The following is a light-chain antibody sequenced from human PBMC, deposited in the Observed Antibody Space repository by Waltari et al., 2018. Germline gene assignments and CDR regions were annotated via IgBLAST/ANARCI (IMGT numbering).Light chain of an antibody. J-gene: IGKJ3*01. CDR1: QNIGTF. Sequence: DRQMTQSPSSLSASVGDRVTIACRASQNIGTFLNWYQQTPGRAPKLLIYAASTLQSGVPSRFSGTGSGTDFTITINNLQPEDFATYFCQQSYSTPPVFAFGPGTKLEMK. CDR3: QQSYSTPPVFA. CDR2: AAS. V-gene: IGKV1-39*01.